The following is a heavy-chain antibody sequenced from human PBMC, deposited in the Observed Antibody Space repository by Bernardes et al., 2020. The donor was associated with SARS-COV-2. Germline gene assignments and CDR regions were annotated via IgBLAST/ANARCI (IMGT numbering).Heavy chain of an antibody. D-gene: IGHD3-22*01. Sequence: LSLTCTVSGGSISSSSHYWGWIRQPPGKGLEWIANIYYSGNTYYNPSLRRRVTISVDTSKNQFSLKLSSVTAADTAVYYCARQVAYYYERNGYYYDYWGQGTLVTVSS. CDR3: ARQVAYYYERNGYYYDY. CDR1: GGSISSSSHY. CDR2: IYYSGNT. V-gene: IGHV4-39*01. J-gene: IGHJ4*03.